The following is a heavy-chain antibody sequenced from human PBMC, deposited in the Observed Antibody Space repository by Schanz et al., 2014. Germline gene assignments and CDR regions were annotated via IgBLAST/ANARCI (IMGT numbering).Heavy chain of an antibody. CDR2: IYTSGST. CDR1: GGSISSFY. CDR3: ARDRGMTTSDYYYGMDV. D-gene: IGHD4-17*01. Sequence: QVQLQESGPGLVKSSETLSLTCTVSGGSISSFYWGWIRQPAGKGLEWIGRIYTSGSTNYNPSLKRRVTMSLDTSKNQFSLKLSSVTAADTAVYYCARDRGMTTSDYYYGMDVWGQGTTVTVSS. J-gene: IGHJ6*02. V-gene: IGHV4-4*07.